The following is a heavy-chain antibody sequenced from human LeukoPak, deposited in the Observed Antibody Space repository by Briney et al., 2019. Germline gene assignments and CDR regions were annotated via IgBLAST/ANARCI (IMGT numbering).Heavy chain of an antibody. CDR3: AKTDILTGYYNGPIDY. CDR2: IRYDGSNK. Sequence: GGSLRLSCAASGFTFSSYGMHWVRQAPGKGLEWVAFIRYDGSNKYYADSVKGRFTISRDNSKNTLYLQMNSLRAEDTAVYYCAKTDILTGYYNGPIDYWGQGTLVTVSS. V-gene: IGHV3-30*02. J-gene: IGHJ4*02. CDR1: GFTFSSYG. D-gene: IGHD3-9*01.